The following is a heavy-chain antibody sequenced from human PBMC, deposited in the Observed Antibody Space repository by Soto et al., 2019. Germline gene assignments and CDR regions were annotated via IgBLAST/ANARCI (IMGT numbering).Heavy chain of an antibody. CDR3: ARNGR. Sequence: EVQLVESGGGLVQPGGSLRLSCAASGFTFDTYWMSWVRQAPGKGLEWVANIKPDGSLTDYVDSVKGRFTISRDNAKNSLVLQRNSLRAEDTAVYYCARNGRWGHGTFVTVSS. V-gene: IGHV3-7*05. D-gene: IGHD2-8*01. CDR1: GFTFDTYW. J-gene: IGHJ4*03. CDR2: IKPDGSLT.